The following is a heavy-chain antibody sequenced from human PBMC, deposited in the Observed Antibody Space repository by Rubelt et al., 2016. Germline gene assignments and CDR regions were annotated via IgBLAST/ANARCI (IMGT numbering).Heavy chain of an antibody. Sequence: EVQLLESGGGLVQPGGSLRLSCAASGFTFSTYWMNWVRQAPGKGLEWVANIKRDGSAKYYVDSVKGRFTISRDNAKNSLFLQMNSLRAEDTAVYYCVRGYYDGSDSYSGAFWGQGALVTVSS. CDR1: GFTFSTYW. V-gene: IGHV3-7*01. CDR3: VRGYYDGSDSYSGAF. D-gene: IGHD3-22*01. CDR2: IKRDGSAK. J-gene: IGHJ4*02.